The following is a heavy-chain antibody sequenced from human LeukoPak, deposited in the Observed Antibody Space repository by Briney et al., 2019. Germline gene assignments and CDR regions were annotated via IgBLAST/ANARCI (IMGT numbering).Heavy chain of an antibody. V-gene: IGHV3-48*02. CDR1: GFTFSAYT. Sequence: PGGSLRLSCAASGFTFSAYTMHWVRQAPGKGLEWISYISRSGSTIYYADSVRGRFTISRDNAKNSLYLQMNSLRDEDTAVYYCARSSGTYNTYFDYWGQGTLVTVSS. D-gene: IGHD1-14*01. CDR3: ARSSGTYNTYFDY. J-gene: IGHJ4*02. CDR2: ISRSGSTI.